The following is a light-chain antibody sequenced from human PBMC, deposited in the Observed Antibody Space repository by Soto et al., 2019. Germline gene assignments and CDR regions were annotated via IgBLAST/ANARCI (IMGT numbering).Light chain of an antibody. CDR1: QSVSGN. V-gene: IGKV3-15*01. Sequence: EIVMTQSPATLSVSPGERATLSCRASQSVSGNLAWYQQKPGQAPSLLIYGASTRATGLPARFSGSGSGTEFTLTISSLQSEDFAVYYCQQYNNWLLTFGQGTQLEIK. CDR3: QQYNNWLLT. J-gene: IGKJ5*01. CDR2: GAS.